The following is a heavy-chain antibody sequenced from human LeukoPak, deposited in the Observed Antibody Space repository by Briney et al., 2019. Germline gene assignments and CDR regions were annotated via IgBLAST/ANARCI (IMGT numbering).Heavy chain of an antibody. D-gene: IGHD1-26*01. Sequence: GGSLRLSCAASGFTFSSYGMHWVRQAPGKGLEWVAFIRYDGSNKYYADSVKGRFTISRDNSKNTLYLQMNSLRAEDTAVYYCARDGADVGSYYYYYYMDVWGKGTTVTVSS. V-gene: IGHV3-30*02. CDR2: IRYDGSNK. CDR1: GFTFSSYG. CDR3: ARDGADVGSYYYYYYMDV. J-gene: IGHJ6*03.